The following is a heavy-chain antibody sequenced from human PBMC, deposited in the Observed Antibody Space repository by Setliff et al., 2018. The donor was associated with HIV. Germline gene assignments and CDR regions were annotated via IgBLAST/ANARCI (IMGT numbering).Heavy chain of an antibody. D-gene: IGHD2-15*01. CDR1: DGSFSNYD. CDR3: ARLGRAIDDGGSSLRLDF. V-gene: IGHV4-4*09. Sequence: SETLSLTCVVSDGSFSNYDWTWIRQPPGKALQWIGYISSSGTTNYNPSLRSRVTISIETSNTHFSLWLRSVTAADTATYFCARLGRAIDDGGSSLRLDFWGQGMLVTVSS. J-gene: IGHJ4*02. CDR2: ISSSGTT.